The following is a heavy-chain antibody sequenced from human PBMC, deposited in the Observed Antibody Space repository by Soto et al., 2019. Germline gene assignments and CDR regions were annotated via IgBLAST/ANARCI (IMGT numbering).Heavy chain of an antibody. Sequence: EAHLVESGGGLVQPGKSLRLSCVASGFKFEDFAMHWVRQAPGKGLEWASGISWNSGNKGYADSVKGRFTISRDNAAKSLFLQVNSLTLEDTALYYCVKDTGGGFPAYYYGMDVWGQGTTVTVSS. CDR2: ISWNSGNK. CDR1: GFKFEDFA. V-gene: IGHV3-9*01. J-gene: IGHJ6*02. D-gene: IGHD2-8*02. CDR3: VKDTGGGFPAYYYGMDV.